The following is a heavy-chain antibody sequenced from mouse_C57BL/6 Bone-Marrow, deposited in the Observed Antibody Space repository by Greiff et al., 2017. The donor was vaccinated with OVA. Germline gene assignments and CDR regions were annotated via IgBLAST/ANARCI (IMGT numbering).Heavy chain of an antibody. V-gene: IGHV5-15*01. J-gene: IGHJ2*01. CDR1: GFTFSDYG. D-gene: IGHD2-3*01. CDR2: ISNLAYSI. CDR3: ARQGLYDGYYYFDY. Sequence: EVKLLESGGGLVQPGGSLKLSCAASGFTFSDYGMAWVRQAPRKGPEWVAFISNLAYSIYYADTVTGRFTTSRENAKNTLYLEMSSLRSEDTAMYYCARQGLYDGYYYFDYWGQGTTLTVSS.